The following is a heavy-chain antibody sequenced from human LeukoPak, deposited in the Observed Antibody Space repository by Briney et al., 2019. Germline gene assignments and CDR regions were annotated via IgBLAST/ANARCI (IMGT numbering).Heavy chain of an antibody. D-gene: IGHD1-14*01. Sequence: PSETLSLTCTVSGGSISSYYWSWIRQPPGKGLEWIGYIYYSGSTNYNPSLKSRVTISVDTSKNQFSLKLSSVTAADTAVYYCARRSPNHLWALFDYWGQGTLVTVSP. V-gene: IGHV4-59*08. CDR1: GGSISSYY. CDR2: IYYSGST. CDR3: ARRSPNHLWALFDY. J-gene: IGHJ4*02.